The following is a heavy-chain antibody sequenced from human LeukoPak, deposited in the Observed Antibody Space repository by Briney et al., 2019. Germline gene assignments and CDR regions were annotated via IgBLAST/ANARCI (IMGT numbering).Heavy chain of an antibody. D-gene: IGHD1-1*01. CDR3: ARDWNWKIDF. CDR2: ISINNGDT. Sequence: ASVRVSCKTSGYIFSNYGISWVRQAPGQGLEWMGWISINNGDTKYAQNLQGRVTVTTDTSTSTAYMELTSLRSDGTAVYYCARDWNWKIDFWGQGTLVTVSS. V-gene: IGHV1-18*01. CDR1: GYIFSNYG. J-gene: IGHJ4*02.